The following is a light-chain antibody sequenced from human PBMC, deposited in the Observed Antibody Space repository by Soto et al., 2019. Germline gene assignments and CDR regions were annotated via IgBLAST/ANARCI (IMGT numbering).Light chain of an antibody. CDR1: QSLLHRNGNND. Sequence: IVMTQSPLSLPVTPGEPASISCRSSQSLLHRNGNNDLDWYLQKPGQSPQLLIYLGSNRASGVPDRFSGSGSGTDFTVKISRGEAEDVENYYCMQPLQTPVTFGQGTRLEIK. V-gene: IGKV2-28*01. J-gene: IGKJ5*01. CDR3: MQPLQTPVT. CDR2: LGS.